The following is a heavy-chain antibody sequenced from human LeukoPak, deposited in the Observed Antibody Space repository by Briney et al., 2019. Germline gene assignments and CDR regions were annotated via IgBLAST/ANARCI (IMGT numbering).Heavy chain of an antibody. V-gene: IGHV4-39*01. CDR1: SGSISSSSYY. Sequence: PSETLSLTCTVSSGSISSSSYYWGWIRQPPGKGLEWIGNIYYSGSTYYNPSLKSRVTISVDTSKNQFSLKLSSMTAADTAVYYCVSIASYYYYMDVWGEGTTVTVS. CDR2: IYYSGST. J-gene: IGHJ6*03. D-gene: IGHD6-6*01. CDR3: VSIASYYYYMDV.